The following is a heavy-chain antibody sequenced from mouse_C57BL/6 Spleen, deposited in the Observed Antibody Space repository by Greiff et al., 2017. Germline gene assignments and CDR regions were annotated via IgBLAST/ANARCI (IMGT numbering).Heavy chain of an antibody. CDR1: GYTFTSYW. Sequence: QVQLKQPGAELVKPGASVKLSCKASGYTFTSYWMHWVKQRPGQGLEWIGMFHPNSGSTNYNEKFKSKATLTVDKSSSTAYMQLSSLTSEDSAVYYCAREGFTTPWDYWGQGTTLTVSS. CDR3: AREGFTTPWDY. J-gene: IGHJ2*01. CDR2: FHPNSGST. V-gene: IGHV1-64*01. D-gene: IGHD2-12*01.